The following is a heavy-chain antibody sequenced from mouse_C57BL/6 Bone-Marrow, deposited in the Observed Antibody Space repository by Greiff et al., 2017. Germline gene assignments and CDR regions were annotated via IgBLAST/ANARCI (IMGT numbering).Heavy chain of an antibody. D-gene: IGHD2-4*01. Sequence: VKLMESGPGLVQPSQSLSITCTVSGFSLTSYGVHWVRQSPGKGLEWLGVIWRGGSTDYNAAFMSRLSITKDNSKSQVFLKMNSLQADDTAIYYWAKRGNYDYIYAMDYWGQGTSVTVSS. J-gene: IGHJ4*01. CDR2: IWRGGST. CDR1: GFSLTSYG. CDR3: AKRGNYDYIYAMDY. V-gene: IGHV2-5*01.